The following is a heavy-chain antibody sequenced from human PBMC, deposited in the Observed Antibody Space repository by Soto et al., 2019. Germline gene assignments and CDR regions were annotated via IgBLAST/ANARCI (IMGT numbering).Heavy chain of an antibody. CDR3: ARDRGYMTMIDPGYDY. Sequence: EVQLVESGGGLVQPGGSLRLSCAASGFTFSSYEMNWVRQAPGKGLEWVSYISSSGSTIYYADSVKGRFTISRDNAKNSLYLQMNSLRAEDTAVYYCARDRGYMTMIDPGYDYWGQGTLVTVSS. V-gene: IGHV3-48*03. D-gene: IGHD3-22*01. J-gene: IGHJ4*02. CDR2: ISSSGSTI. CDR1: GFTFSSYE.